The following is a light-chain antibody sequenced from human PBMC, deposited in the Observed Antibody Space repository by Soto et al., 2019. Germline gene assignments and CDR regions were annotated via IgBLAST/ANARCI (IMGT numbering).Light chain of an antibody. CDR1: TSSIGSNA. CDR2: NDD. Sequence: QSVLTQSPSAAGPPGQMITIYCSGSTSSIGSNAVNWYQQFPGTAPTFLIYNDDQRPSGVPDRFSGSKSGTSASLAISGLHSEDEADYYCATWDDSLNAFVFGTGTKVTVL. J-gene: IGLJ1*01. CDR3: ATWDDSLNAFV. V-gene: IGLV1-44*01.